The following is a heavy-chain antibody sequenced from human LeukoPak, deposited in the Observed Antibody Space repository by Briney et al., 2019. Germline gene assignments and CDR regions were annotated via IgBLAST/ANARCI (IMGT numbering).Heavy chain of an antibody. Sequence: GGSLRLSYTASGFTFSRYWMHWVRQAPGKGLVWVSRINPDGSSTGYADSVKGRFTISRDNAKNTLYLQMNSLRAEDTGVYYCATSRSFDYWGQGTLVTVSS. CDR1: GFTFSRYW. CDR3: ATSRSFDY. J-gene: IGHJ4*02. V-gene: IGHV3-74*01. CDR2: INPDGSST. D-gene: IGHD3-16*01.